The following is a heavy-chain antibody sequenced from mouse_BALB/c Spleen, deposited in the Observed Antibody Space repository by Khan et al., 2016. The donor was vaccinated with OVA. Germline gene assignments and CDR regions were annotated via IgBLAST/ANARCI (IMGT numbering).Heavy chain of an antibody. J-gene: IGHJ2*01. CDR2: INPGTGYT. Sequence: VQLQQSGAELAKPGASVKMSCKASGYTFINYWILWVKQRPGQGLEWIGYINPGTGYTEYNQNFKDKATLTADKSSSTAYMQLSSLTSADSAVYYCARRGLRWDFDYWGQGTTLTVSS. V-gene: IGHV1-7*01. D-gene: IGHD1-1*01. CDR3: ARRGLRWDFDY. CDR1: GYTFINYW.